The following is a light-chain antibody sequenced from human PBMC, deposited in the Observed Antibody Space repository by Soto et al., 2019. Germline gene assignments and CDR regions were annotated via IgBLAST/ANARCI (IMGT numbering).Light chain of an antibody. Sequence: DIVMTQSPYSLSVSLGERATINCKSSQSVLYSSNNKNYLAWYQQKPGQAPRLLIYGASSRATGIPDRFSGSGSGTDFTLTISSLQPEDFATYYCQQYKRFWTFGQGTKVDIK. CDR3: QQYKRFWT. CDR1: QSVLYSSNNKNY. V-gene: IGKV4-1*01. J-gene: IGKJ1*01. CDR2: GAS.